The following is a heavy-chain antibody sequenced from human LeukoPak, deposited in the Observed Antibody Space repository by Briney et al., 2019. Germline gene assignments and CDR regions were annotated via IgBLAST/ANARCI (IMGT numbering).Heavy chain of an antibody. J-gene: IGHJ4*02. CDR2: MNPNSGNT. D-gene: IGHD6-13*01. CDR3: IIETAAAALGY. CDR1: GYTFTSYD. V-gene: IGHV1-8*01. Sequence: ASVKLSSKASGYTFTSYDINWVRQATGQGLEWMGWMNPNSGNTGYAQKFQGRVTMTRNTSISTAYMELSSLRSEDTAVYYCIIETAAAALGYWGQGTLVTVSS.